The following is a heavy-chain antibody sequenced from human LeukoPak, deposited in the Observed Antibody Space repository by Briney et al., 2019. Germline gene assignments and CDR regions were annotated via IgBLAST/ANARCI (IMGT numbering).Heavy chain of an antibody. CDR1: GFTFSKYW. CDR3: ARPGGQLWNDIDY. CDR2: IRQDGSQK. J-gene: IGHJ4*02. V-gene: IGHV3-7*01. D-gene: IGHD5-18*01. Sequence: GGSLRLSCVVSGFTFSKYWMSWVRQAPGKGLEWVANIRQDGSQKYYVDSVKGRFTISRDNAKNSLYLQMNSLRAEDTAVYYCARPGGQLWNDIDYWGQGTLVTVSS.